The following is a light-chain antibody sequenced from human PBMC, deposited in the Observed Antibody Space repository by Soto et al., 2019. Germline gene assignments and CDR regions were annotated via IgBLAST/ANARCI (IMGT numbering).Light chain of an antibody. CDR3: QQFKDYVWT. Sequence: DIQMTQSPSTLSASVGDRVTITCRASQNSERYMAWYQQKPGRAPSLIIYDASSLERGVPSRFSGSGSGTEFTLISSNLQPDDFATYYCQQFKDYVWTFGQGTKV. CDR1: QNSERY. J-gene: IGKJ1*01. CDR2: DAS. V-gene: IGKV1-5*01.